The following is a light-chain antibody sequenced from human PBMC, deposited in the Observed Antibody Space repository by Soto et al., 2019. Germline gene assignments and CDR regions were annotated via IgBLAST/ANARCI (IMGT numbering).Light chain of an antibody. CDR1: QSVSRNY. CDR2: GVS. V-gene: IGKV3-20*01. CDR3: LHYDTSTYT. Sequence: EIVLTQSPGTLSLSPGERATLSCRASQSVSRNYLAWYQQKPGQAPRLLIYGVSSRATGIPDRFSGSGSGTDFTLTISRLEPEDFAVYYCLHYDTSTYTFGHGTKLEIK. J-gene: IGKJ2*01.